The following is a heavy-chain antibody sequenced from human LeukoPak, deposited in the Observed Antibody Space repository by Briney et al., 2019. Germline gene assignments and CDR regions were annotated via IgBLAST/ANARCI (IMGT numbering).Heavy chain of an antibody. D-gene: IGHD1-26*01. CDR1: GGSISSYY. Sequence: SETLSLTCTVSGGSISSYYWSWIRQPPGKGLEWIGYIYHSGSTYYNPSLKSRVTISVDRSKNQFSLKLSSVTAADTAVYYCARNRYSGSYWSQGTLVTVSS. CDR3: ARNRYSGSY. J-gene: IGHJ4*02. CDR2: IYHSGST. V-gene: IGHV4-59*12.